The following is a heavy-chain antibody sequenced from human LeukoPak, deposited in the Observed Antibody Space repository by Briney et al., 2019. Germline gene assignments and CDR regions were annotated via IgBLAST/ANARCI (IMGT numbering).Heavy chain of an antibody. J-gene: IGHJ4*02. CDR2: INPNSGGT. V-gene: IGHV1-2*04. CDR1: GYTLTGYY. CDR3: ARADTAMGSFDY. Sequence: ASVKVSCKASGYTLTGYYMHWVRQAPGQGLEWMGWINPNSGGTNYAQKFQGWVTMTRDTSISTAYMELSRLRFDDTAVYYCARADTAMGSFDYWGQGTLVTVSS. D-gene: IGHD5-18*01.